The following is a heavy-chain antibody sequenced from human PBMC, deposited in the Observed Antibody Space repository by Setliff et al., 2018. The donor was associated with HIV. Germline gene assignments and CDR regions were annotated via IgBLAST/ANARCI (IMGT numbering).Heavy chain of an antibody. J-gene: IGHJ4*02. V-gene: IGHV3-23*01. D-gene: IGHD5-12*01. CDR1: GFTFSGYA. CDR3: AKDPRAAVATICDY. CDR2: ISGSGGST. Sequence: LRLSCAASGFTFSGYAMSWVRQAPGKGLEWVSAISGSGGSTYYADSVKGRFTISRDNSKNTLYLQMNSLRAEDTAVYYCAKDPRAAVATICDYWGQGTLVTVSS.